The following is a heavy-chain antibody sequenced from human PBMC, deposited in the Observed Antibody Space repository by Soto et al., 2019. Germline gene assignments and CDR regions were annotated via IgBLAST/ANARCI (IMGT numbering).Heavy chain of an antibody. CDR3: AKMTSSGWYDPVFH. D-gene: IGHD6-19*01. V-gene: IGHV3-11*01. CDR2: ISGTSSNI. J-gene: IGHJ4*02. CDR1: GFSFSDYY. Sequence: QVQLVESGGGLVKTRGSLRLFCVASGFSFSDYYMSWVRQAPGKGLEWIAYISGTSSNIYYADSVKGRFTISRDNAENSVFLQMNNLRAEDTARYYCAKMTSSGWYDPVFHWGQGTLVTVSS.